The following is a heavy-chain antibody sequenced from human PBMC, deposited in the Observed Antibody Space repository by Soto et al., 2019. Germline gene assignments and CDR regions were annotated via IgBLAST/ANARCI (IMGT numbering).Heavy chain of an antibody. CDR3: ATASAYSSSWYGVYYYYYGMDV. D-gene: IGHD6-13*01. J-gene: IGHJ6*02. Sequence: ASVKVSCKASGYTFTSYDINWVRQATGQGLEWMGWMNPNSGNTGYAQKFQGRVTMTRNTSISTAYMELSSLRSEDTAVYYCATASAYSSSWYGVYYYYYGMDVWGQGTKVTVSS. CDR2: MNPNSGNT. V-gene: IGHV1-8*01. CDR1: GYTFTSYD.